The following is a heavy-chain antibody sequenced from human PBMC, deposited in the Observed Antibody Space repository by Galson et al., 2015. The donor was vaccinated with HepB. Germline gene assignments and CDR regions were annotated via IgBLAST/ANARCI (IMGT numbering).Heavy chain of an antibody. J-gene: IGHJ4*02. D-gene: IGHD5-12*01. Sequence: SLRLSCAASGFTFGDYTMCWFRQAPGKGLEWVGSIRSKAYGGTTEYVASVKRRFTISRHDSKSIAYLQVNSLKTEDTAVYYCTGDRKGGYGPFDYWGQGTLVTVSS. V-gene: IGHV3-49*03. CDR2: IRSKAYGGTT. CDR3: TGDRKGGYGPFDY. CDR1: GFTFGDYT.